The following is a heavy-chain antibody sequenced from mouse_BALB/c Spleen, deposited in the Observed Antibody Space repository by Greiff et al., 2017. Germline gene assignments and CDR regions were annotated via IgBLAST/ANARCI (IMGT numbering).Heavy chain of an antibody. D-gene: IGHD2-2*01. J-gene: IGHJ4*01. CDR1: GDSITSGY. CDR2: ISYSGST. CDR3: AREGGLRRSYYAMDY. V-gene: IGHV3-8*02. Sequence: EVKLQQSGPSLVKPSQTLSLTCSVTGDSITSGYWNWIRKFPGNKLEYMGYISYSGSTYYNPSLKSRISITRDTSKNQYYLQLNSVTTEDTATYYCAREGGLRRSYYAMDYWGQGTSVTVSS.